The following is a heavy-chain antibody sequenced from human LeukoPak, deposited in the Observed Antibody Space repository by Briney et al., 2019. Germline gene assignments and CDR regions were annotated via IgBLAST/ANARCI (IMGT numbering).Heavy chain of an antibody. J-gene: IGHJ4*02. CDR3: AGARPDGASYFDY. CDR1: GFTFSSHW. D-gene: IGHD3-10*01. Sequence: GGSLRLSCAASGFTFSSHWMNWVRQVPGKGLVWVSRIHRDGSSTNYADSVKGRFTISRDNAKNTLYLQVNSLRAEDTAIYYCAGARPDGASYFDYWGQGILVTVSS. V-gene: IGHV3-74*01. CDR2: IHRDGSST.